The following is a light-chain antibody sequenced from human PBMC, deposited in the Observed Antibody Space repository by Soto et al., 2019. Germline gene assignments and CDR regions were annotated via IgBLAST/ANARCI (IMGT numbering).Light chain of an antibody. J-gene: IGKJ2*01. CDR3: QQSDRSPYT. Sequence: IQLTQSPSSLSASVGDTVTVTCRASQTINIYLNWYQQKPGKAPELLIYAASSLQSGVPSRFSGGGSRTDFTLTIYSLQPEDFATYYRQQSDRSPYTFGQGTTLEMK. V-gene: IGKV1-39*01. CDR2: AAS. CDR1: QTINIY.